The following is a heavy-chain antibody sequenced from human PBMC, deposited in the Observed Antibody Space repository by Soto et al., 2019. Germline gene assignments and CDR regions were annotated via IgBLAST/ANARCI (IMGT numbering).Heavy chain of an antibody. CDR3: ARSSKSQGYCSSTSCRAYYNYYMDV. J-gene: IGHJ6*03. Sequence: PSETLSLTCTVSGGSISSYYWSWIRQPPGKGLEWIGYIYYSGSTNYNPSLKSRVTISVDTSKNQFPLKLSSVTAADTAVYYCARSSKSQGYCSSTSCRAYYNYYMDVWGKGITDTVSS. V-gene: IGHV4-59*01. D-gene: IGHD2-2*01. CDR1: GGSISSYY. CDR2: IYYSGST.